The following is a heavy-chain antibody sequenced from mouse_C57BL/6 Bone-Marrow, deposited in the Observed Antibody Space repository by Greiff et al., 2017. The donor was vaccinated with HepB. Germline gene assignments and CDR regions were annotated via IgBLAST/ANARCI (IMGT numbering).Heavy chain of an antibody. CDR3: TLLPVFAY. CDR2: IDPENGDT. V-gene: IGHV14-4*01. Sequence: EVQLQQSGAELVRPGASVKLSCTASGFNIKDDYMHWVKQRPEQGLEWIGWIDPENGDTEYASKFQGKATITADTSSNTAYLQLSSLTSEDTAVYYCTLLPVFAYWGQGTLVTVSA. CDR1: GFNIKDDY. J-gene: IGHJ3*01.